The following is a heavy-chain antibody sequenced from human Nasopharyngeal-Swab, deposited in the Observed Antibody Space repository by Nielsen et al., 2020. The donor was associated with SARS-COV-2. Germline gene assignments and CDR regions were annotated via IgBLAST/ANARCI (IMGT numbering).Heavy chain of an antibody. CDR2: IIPIFGTA. Sequence: SVKVSCKASGGTFSSYAISWVRQAPGQGLEWMGGIIPIFGTANYAQKFQGRVTITADESTSTAYMELSSLGSEDTAVYYCARVSSGWLTNWFDPWGQGTLVTVSS. D-gene: IGHD6-19*01. CDR1: GGTFSSYA. CDR3: ARVSSGWLTNWFDP. J-gene: IGHJ5*02. V-gene: IGHV1-69*13.